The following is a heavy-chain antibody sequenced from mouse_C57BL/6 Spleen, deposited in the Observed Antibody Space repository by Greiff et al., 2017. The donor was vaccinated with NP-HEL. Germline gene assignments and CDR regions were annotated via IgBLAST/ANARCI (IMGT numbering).Heavy chain of an antibody. CDR2: IDPSDSYT. CDR1: GYTFTSYW. D-gene: IGHD1-1*01. CDR3: ARDYGSGFAY. V-gene: IGHV1-59*01. Sequence: QVQLKQPGAELVRPGTSVKLSCKASGYTFTSYWMHWVKQRPGQGLEWIGVIDPSDSYTNYNQKFKGKATLTVDTSSSTAYMQLSSLTSEDSAVYYCARDYGSGFAYSGQGTLVTVSA. J-gene: IGHJ3*01.